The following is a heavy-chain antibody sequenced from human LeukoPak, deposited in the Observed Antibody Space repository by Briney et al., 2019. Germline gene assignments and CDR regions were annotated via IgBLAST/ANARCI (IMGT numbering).Heavy chain of an antibody. V-gene: IGHV3-30*18. CDR2: ISYDGSNK. Sequence: GGSLRLSCAASGFTFSSYGMHWSRQAPGKGLEWGAVISYDGSNKYYADSVKGRFTISRDNSKNTLYLQMNSLRAEDTAVYYCAKDQYTAKSGYYGMDVWGQGTTVTVSS. J-gene: IGHJ6*02. CDR3: AKDQYTAKSGYYGMDV. D-gene: IGHD5-18*01. CDR1: GFTFSSYG.